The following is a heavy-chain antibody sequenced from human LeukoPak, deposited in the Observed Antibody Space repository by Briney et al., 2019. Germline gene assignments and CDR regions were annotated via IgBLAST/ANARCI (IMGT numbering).Heavy chain of an antibody. Sequence: PGGSLRLSCEASGFTFSSYSMNWVRQAPGRGLEYVSYISSHGSPIHYADSVKGRFTISRDNANNSLFLQMNSLRVEDTAVYYCARTGQYCSGGTCYSSQFDFWGQGTLVTVSS. CDR2: ISSHGSPI. V-gene: IGHV3-48*04. CDR1: GFTFSSYS. CDR3: ARTGQYCSGGTCYSSQFDF. D-gene: IGHD2-15*01. J-gene: IGHJ4*02.